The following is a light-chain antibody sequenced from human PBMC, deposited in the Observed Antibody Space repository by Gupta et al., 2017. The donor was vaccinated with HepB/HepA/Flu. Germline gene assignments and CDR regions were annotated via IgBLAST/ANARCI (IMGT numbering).Light chain of an antibody. V-gene: IGLV2-23*01. J-gene: IGLJ1*01. CDR2: ENS. CDR1: SSDVGSYNF. CDR3: CSYAGSYYV. Sequence: QSALTQPAPVSGSPGQSITISCTGTSSDVGSYNFVSWYQQHPGKAPKLMIYENSKRPSGVSNRFSGSKSGNTASLTISGLQAEDEADYYCCSYAGSYYVFGTGTKVTVL.